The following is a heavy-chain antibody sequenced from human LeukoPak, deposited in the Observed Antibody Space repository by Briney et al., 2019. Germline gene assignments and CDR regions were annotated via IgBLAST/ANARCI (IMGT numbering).Heavy chain of an antibody. CDR3: ARGTIDCSSSSCYTFDN. V-gene: IGHV1-3*01. J-gene: IGHJ4*01. Sequence: ASVKVSCKASGYTFTSYAMHWVRQAPGQRLEWMGWINAGNSNTKYSRKFQGRVTNTSDTSASTAYMELSSLRSEDTAVCYCARGTIDCSSSSCYTFDNWGQGTLVTVSS. CDR2: INAGNSNT. CDR1: GYTFTSYA. D-gene: IGHD2-2*02.